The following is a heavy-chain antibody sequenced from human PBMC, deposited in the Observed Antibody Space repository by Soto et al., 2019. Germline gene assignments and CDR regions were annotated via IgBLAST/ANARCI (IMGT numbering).Heavy chain of an antibody. CDR2: LSYDGTNK. CDR3: AKDGGYYYYNGMDV. J-gene: IGHJ6*02. Sequence: QVQLVESGGGVVQPGRSLRLSCAGSGFTFSNYGMHWVRQAPGKGLEWVAVLSYDGTNKYYADSVKGRFNISRDNSKNTLYLQRNSLRPEDTAVYYCAKDGGYYYYNGMDVWGQGTTVTVSS. CDR1: GFTFSNYG. V-gene: IGHV3-30*18. D-gene: IGHD3-10*01.